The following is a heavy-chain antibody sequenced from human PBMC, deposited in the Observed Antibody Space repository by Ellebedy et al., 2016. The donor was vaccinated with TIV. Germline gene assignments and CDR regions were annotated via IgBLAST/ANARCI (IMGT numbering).Heavy chain of an antibody. D-gene: IGHD1-1*01. CDR3: ARDLTGYNNNWHACDY. J-gene: IGHJ1*01. V-gene: IGHV3-30-3*01. CDR1: GLTFSDYS. CDR2: ISYDGSNT. Sequence: GGSLRLXXAASGLTFSDYSMNWVRQAPGKGLEWVAVISYDGSNTWYADSVKGRFTISRDNSKNTLYLQMNSLRTEDTAVYYCARDLTGYNNNWHACDYWGQGTLVTVSS.